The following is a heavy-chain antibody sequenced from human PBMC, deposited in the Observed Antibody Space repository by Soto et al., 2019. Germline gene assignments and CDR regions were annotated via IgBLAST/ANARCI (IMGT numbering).Heavy chain of an antibody. CDR2: ISAYNGNT. D-gene: IGHD1-7*01. CDR3: ARGLELPGSTYYYYMDV. CDR1: GYTFTSYG. J-gene: IGHJ6*03. V-gene: IGHV1-18*01. Sequence: ASVKVSCKASGYTFTSYGISWVRQAPGQGLEWIGWISAYNGNTNYAQKLQGRVTMTTDTSTSTAYMELRSLRSDDTAVYYCARGLELPGSTYYYYMDVWGKGTTVTVSS.